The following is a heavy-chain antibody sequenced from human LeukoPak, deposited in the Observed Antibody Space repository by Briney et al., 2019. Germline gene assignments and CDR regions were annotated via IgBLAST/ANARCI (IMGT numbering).Heavy chain of an antibody. J-gene: IGHJ4*02. V-gene: IGHV3-66*01. CDR3: ARGFYGDYPFDY. Sequence: GGSLRLSCAASGFTVSSNYMSWVRQAPGKGLEWVSVIYSGGSTYYADSVKGRFTISRDNSKNTLYLQMNSQRAEYTAVYYCARGFYGDYPFDYWGQGTLVTVSS. D-gene: IGHD4-17*01. CDR1: GFTVSSNY. CDR2: IYSGGST.